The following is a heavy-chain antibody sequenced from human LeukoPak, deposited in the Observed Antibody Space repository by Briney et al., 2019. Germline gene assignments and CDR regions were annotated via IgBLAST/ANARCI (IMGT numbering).Heavy chain of an antibody. Sequence: PSGTLSLTCTVSGGSISSSSYYWGWIREPPEKGLEWIGSIYYSGSTYYNPSLKSRVTISVDTSKNQFSLKLSSVTAADTAVYYCARAGEKLTYYYDSSPLGWFDPWGQGTLVTVSS. V-gene: IGHV4-39*07. D-gene: IGHD3-22*01. CDR3: ARAGEKLTYYYDSSPLGWFDP. J-gene: IGHJ5*02. CDR2: IYYSGST. CDR1: GGSISSSSYY.